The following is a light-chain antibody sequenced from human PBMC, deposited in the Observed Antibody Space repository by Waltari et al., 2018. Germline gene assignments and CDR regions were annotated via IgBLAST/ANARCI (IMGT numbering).Light chain of an antibody. J-gene: IGLJ1*01. CDR1: KLENKY. CDR2: RVT. Sequence: SYDLTQPPSVSVSPGQTASITCYGDKLENKYVYWYQQKPGQSPVLVIYRVTKRLSGVPCRFSGSNAGNTATLTISGTQDMDEAYYYCQAWDSSTGVFGTGTKVTVL. V-gene: IGLV3-1*01. CDR3: QAWDSSTGV.